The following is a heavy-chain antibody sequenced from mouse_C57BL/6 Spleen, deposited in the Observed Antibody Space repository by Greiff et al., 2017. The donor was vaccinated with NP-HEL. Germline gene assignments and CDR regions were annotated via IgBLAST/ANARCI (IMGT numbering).Heavy chain of an antibody. J-gene: IGHJ2*01. Sequence: VQLQQSGAELVRPGASVKLSCKASGYTFTDYYINWVKQRPGQGLEWIARIYPGSGNTYYNEKFKGKATLTAEKSSSTAYMQLSSLTSEDSAVYFCAREGSDYDGGIDYWGQGTTLTVSS. CDR3: AREGSDYDGGIDY. CDR2: IYPGSGNT. D-gene: IGHD2-4*01. CDR1: GYTFTDYY. V-gene: IGHV1-76*01.